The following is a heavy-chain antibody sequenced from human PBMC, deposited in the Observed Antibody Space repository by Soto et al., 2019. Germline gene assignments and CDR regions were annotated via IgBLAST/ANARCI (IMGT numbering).Heavy chain of an antibody. D-gene: IGHD6-13*01. CDR2: ISSSSSTI. J-gene: IGHJ4*02. V-gene: IGHV3-48*02. Sequence: RLSCAASGFTFSSYSMNWVRQAPGKGLEWVSYISSSSSTIYYADSVKGRFTISRDNAKNSLYLQMNSLRDADTAVYYCARDWALYSSSWYSFAYWGQGTLVTVSS. CDR1: GFTFSSYS. CDR3: ARDWALYSSSWYSFAY.